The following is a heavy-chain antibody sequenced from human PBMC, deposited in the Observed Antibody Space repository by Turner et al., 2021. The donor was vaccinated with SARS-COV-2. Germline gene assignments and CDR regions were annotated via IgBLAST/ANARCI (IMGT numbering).Heavy chain of an antibody. CDR2: ISSSSSTI. CDR3: ARDLGSIAVAN. J-gene: IGHJ4*02. V-gene: IGHV3-48*01. CDR1: GFTFSSYS. D-gene: IGHD6-19*01. Sequence: VQLVESGGALVQPVGALSLPCAAYGFTFSSYSMNWVRQAPGKGLEWVSYISSSSSTIYYADSVKGRFTTSRDNAKKSLYLQMNSLRAEDTVVYYCARDLGSIAVANWGQGTLVTVSS.